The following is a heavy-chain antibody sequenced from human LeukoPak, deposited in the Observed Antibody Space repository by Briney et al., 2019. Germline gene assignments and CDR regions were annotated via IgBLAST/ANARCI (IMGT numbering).Heavy chain of an antibody. CDR2: IWYDGSKK. Sequence: PGGSLRLSCAASGFTFSNCGMHWVRQAPGKGLEWVAVIWYDGSKKYYADSVKGRFTISRDDSKDKVYLQMNSLRADDTAMYFCGGDITSYCDLWGQGTRVTVSS. J-gene: IGHJ5*02. V-gene: IGHV3-33*01. CDR1: GFTFSNCG. D-gene: IGHD1-14*01. CDR3: GGDITSYCDL.